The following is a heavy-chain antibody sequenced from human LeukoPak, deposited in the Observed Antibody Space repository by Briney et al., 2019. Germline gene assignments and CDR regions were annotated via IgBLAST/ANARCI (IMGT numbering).Heavy chain of an antibody. J-gene: IGHJ4*02. Sequence: GGSLRLSCAASGFTFSSYSMNWVRQAPGKGLEWVSVIYSGGSTYYADSVKGRFTISRDNSKNTLYLQMNSLRAEDTAVYYCARTPSGSYLDYWGQGTLVTVSS. CDR1: GFTFSSYS. CDR2: IYSGGST. D-gene: IGHD3-10*01. V-gene: IGHV3-66*01. CDR3: ARTPSGSYLDY.